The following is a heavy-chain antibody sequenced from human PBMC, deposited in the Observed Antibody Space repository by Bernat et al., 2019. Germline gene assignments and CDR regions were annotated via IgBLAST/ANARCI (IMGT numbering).Heavy chain of an antibody. CDR2: INPTGGST. Sequence: QVQLVQSGAEVKKPGASVKVSCKASGYSFMNYYMHWVRQAPGQGLEWMGIINPTGGSTTYQQKFQGRVTMTVNTATSTVYMELSSLRSEDTAIYYCTDSTWVTWGQGTLVTVSS. D-gene: IGHD6-13*01. CDR3: TDSTWVT. CDR1: GYSFMNYY. V-gene: IGHV1-46*01. J-gene: IGHJ5*02.